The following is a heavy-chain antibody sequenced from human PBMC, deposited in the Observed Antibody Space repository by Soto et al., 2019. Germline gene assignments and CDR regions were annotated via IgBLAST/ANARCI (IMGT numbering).Heavy chain of an antibody. CDR3: ARARFGVGLYYYMDV. D-gene: IGHD3-3*01. Sequence: SETLSLTCAVSSGSISSSNWWSWVRQPPGKGLEWIGEIYHSGSTNYNPSLKSRVTISVDKSKNQFSLKLSSVTAADTAVYYCARARFGVGLYYYMDVWGKGTTVTVSS. CDR2: IYHSGST. J-gene: IGHJ6*03. V-gene: IGHV4-4*02. CDR1: SGSISSSNW.